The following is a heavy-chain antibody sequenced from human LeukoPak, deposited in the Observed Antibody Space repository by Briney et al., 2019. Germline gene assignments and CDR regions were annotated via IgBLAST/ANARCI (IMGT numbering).Heavy chain of an antibody. CDR1: GGSFSGYY. J-gene: IGHJ4*02. CDR3: AREGFGNLDY. V-gene: IGHV4-34*01. CDR2: INHSGST. D-gene: IGHD1-14*01. Sequence: SETLSLTCAVYGGSFSGYYCSWIRQPPGKGLEWIGEINHSGSTNYNPSLKSRVTISVDTSKNQFSLKLSSVTAADTAVYYCAREGFGNLDYWGQGTLVTVSS.